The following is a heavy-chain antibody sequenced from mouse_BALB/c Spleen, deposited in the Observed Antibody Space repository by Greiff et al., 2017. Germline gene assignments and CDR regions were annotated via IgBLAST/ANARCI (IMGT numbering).Heavy chain of an antibody. V-gene: IGHV1-9*01. CDR1: GYTFSSYW. CDR2: ILPGSGST. J-gene: IGHJ3*01. CDR3: AREGASFAY. Sequence: VQLQQSGAELMKPGASVKISCKATGYTFSSYWIEWVKQRPGHGLEWIGEILPGSGSTNYNEKFKGKATFTADTSSNTAYMQLSSLTSEDSAVYYCAREGASFAYWGQGTLVTVSA.